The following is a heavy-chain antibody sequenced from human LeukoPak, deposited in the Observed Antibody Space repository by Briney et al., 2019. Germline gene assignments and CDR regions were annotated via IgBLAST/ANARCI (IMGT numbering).Heavy chain of an antibody. D-gene: IGHD2-21*02. CDR1: GFTFSTYS. V-gene: IGHV3-48*04. CDR2: ISGSGDII. Sequence: GGSLRLSCAASGFTFSTYSMNWVRQAPGKGLELVSYISGSGDIIYYTDSVKGRFTISRDNAKNSLYLQMNSLRAEDTAVYYCASMTTYCGGHCYFFDFWGQGTLVTVSS. J-gene: IGHJ4*02. CDR3: ASMTTYCGGHCYFFDF.